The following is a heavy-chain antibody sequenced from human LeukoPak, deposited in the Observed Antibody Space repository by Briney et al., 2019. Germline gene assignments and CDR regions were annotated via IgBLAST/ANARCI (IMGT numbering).Heavy chain of an antibody. CDR2: ISSSGTYI. V-gene: IGHV3-21*01. D-gene: IGHD3-3*01. CDR3: ARDPRSETIFGVNIDY. CDR1: RFTFNIYS. Sequence: KSGGSLRLSCAASRFTFNIYSMNWVRQAPGKGLEWVSSISSSGTYIYYADSVKGRFTISRDNAKNSVYLQMNSLRAEDTAVYYCARDPRSETIFGVNIDYWGQGILVTVSS. J-gene: IGHJ4*02.